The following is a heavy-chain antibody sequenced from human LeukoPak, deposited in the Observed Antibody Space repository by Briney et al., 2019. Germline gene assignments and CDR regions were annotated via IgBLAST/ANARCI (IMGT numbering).Heavy chain of an antibody. V-gene: IGHV4-39*01. Sequence: SETLSLTCTVSGGSISTSSYYWGWIRQPPGKELEWIGSIYYSGSTYCNPSLKSRVTISVDTSENQFSLKLSSVTAADTAVYYCARKGSSSWYGNWFDPWGQGTLVTVSS. J-gene: IGHJ5*02. D-gene: IGHD6-13*01. CDR1: GGSISTSSYY. CDR3: ARKGSSSWYGNWFDP. CDR2: IYYSGST.